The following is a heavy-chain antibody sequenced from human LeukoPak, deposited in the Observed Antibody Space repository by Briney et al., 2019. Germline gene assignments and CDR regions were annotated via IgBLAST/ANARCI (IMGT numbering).Heavy chain of an antibody. D-gene: IGHD3-22*01. J-gene: IGHJ4*02. Sequence: GRSLRLSCAASGFTFSSYAISWVRQAPGQGLEWMGGSIPIFGTANYAQKFQGRVTITADESTSTAYMELSSLRSEDTAVYYCARVPMNYYDSSGYYFSLDYWGQGTLVTVSS. CDR2: SIPIFGTA. CDR1: GFTFSSYA. V-gene: IGHV1-69*01. CDR3: ARVPMNYYDSSGYYFSLDY.